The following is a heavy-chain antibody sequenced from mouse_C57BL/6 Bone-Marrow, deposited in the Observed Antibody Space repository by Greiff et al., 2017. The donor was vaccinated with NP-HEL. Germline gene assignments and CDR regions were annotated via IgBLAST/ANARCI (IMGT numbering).Heavy chain of an antibody. D-gene: IGHD1-1*01. CDR1: GYTFTSYW. V-gene: IGHV1-64*01. J-gene: IGHJ1*03. CDR2: IHPNSGST. Sequence: QVQLQQPGAELVKPGASVKLSCKASGYTFTSYWMHWVKQRPGQGLEWIGMIHPNSGSTNYNEKFKSKATLTVDKSSSTAYMQLSSLTSEDSAVYYCAVIYYYGSSPSFDVWGTGTTVTVSS. CDR3: AVIYYYGSSPSFDV.